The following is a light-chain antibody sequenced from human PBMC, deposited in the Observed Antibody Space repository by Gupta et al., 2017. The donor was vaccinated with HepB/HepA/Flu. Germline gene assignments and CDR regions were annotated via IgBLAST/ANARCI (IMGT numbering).Light chain of an antibody. CDR3: QQYNNWPPWT. Sequence: EIAMTQSPATLSVSPGERATLSCRASQSVSSNLAWYQQKPGQAPRLLIYGVSTRATGIPARFSGSGSGTEFTLTISSLQSEDFAVYYCQQYNNWPPWTFGQGTKVEIK. CDR2: GVS. CDR1: QSVSSN. J-gene: IGKJ1*01. V-gene: IGKV3-15*01.